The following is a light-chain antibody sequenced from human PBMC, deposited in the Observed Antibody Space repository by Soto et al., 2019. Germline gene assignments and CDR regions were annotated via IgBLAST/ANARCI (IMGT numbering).Light chain of an antibody. J-gene: IGKJ3*01. CDR2: DAS. V-gene: IGKV3-11*01. CDR3: QQRSNWQFT. CDR1: QSVSSY. Sequence: EIVMTQSPATLSLSPGERATLSCRASQSVSSYLAWYQQKPGQAPRLLIYDASNRAPGIPARFSGSGSGTDFTLTISSLEPEDFAVYYCQQRSNWQFTFGPGTKVDIK.